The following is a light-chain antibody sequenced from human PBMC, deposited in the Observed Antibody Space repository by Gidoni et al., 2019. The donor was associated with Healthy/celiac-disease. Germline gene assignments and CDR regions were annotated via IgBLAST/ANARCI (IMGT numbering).Light chain of an antibody. CDR3: QVWDSSSDHPV. V-gene: IGLV3-21*04. CDR1: NMGSKS. Sequence: SYVLTQPLSVSVAPGTTSRITCGGHNMGSKSGHWYQQKPGQAPALVIYYDSDRPSGIPDRFSGSNSGNTATLTISRVEAGDEADYYCQVWDSSSDHPVFGGGTKLTV. CDR2: YDS. J-gene: IGLJ3*02.